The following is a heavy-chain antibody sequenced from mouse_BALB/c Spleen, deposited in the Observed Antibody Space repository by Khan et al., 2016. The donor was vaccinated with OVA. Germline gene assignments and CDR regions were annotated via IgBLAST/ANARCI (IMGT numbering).Heavy chain of an antibody. Sequence: VQLKESGPGLVKPSQSLSLTRTVTGYSITSNYAWNWIRQFPGNKLEWMGYISYSDSTSYNPSLKSRISITRDTSQNQFFLQLNSVTTEDTATYYCARGNYYGYYFDYWGQGTTLTVSS. D-gene: IGHD1-1*01. CDR1: GYSITSNYA. J-gene: IGHJ2*01. V-gene: IGHV3-2*02. CDR2: ISYSDST. CDR3: ARGNYYGYYFDY.